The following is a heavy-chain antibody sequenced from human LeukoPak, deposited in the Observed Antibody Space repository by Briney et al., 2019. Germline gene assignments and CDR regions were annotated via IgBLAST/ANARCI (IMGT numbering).Heavy chain of an antibody. Sequence: GGSLRLSCAAAGFTFSSYAMSWVRQAPGKGREWVSAIRKIGGSTYYADSVKGRFTISRDNSTNTLYMQMNSLRAEDTAVYYCASTASIHDYFDYWGQGTLVTVSS. J-gene: IGHJ4*02. CDR2: IRKIGGST. CDR1: GFTFSSYA. CDR3: ASTASIHDYFDY. V-gene: IGHV3-23*01. D-gene: IGHD2/OR15-2a*01.